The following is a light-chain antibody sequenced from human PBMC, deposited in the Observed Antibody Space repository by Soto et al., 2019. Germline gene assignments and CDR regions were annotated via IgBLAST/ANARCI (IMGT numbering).Light chain of an antibody. CDR2: AAS. Sequence: DLQMTQSPSSLSASVGDRVTITCQASQGISNYLAWYQQKPRKVTKLLSYAASTLQSGVPSRFSGSGSGTDFTLTISSLQPEDVATYYCQKYNNAPRTFGQGTKVEIK. CDR3: QKYNNAPRT. J-gene: IGKJ1*01. CDR1: QGISNY. V-gene: IGKV1-27*01.